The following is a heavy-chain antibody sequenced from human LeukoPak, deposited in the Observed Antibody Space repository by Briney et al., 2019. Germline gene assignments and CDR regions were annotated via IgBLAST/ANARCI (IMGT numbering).Heavy chain of an antibody. Sequence: LECISVIYIDGTTYYADSVKGRFTISRDQANNTLYLQMNTLRDEDTAVYYCARGPRYSFYWGQGTLVSVSS. CDR3: ARGPRYSFY. D-gene: IGHD6-13*01. J-gene: IGHJ4*02. V-gene: IGHV3-53*01. CDR2: IYIDGTT.